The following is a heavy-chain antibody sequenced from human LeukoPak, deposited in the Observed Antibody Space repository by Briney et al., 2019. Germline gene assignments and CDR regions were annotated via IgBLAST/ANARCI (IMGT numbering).Heavy chain of an antibody. CDR3: ARISEAYYMDV. J-gene: IGHJ6*03. CDR1: GDSMSSSSYY. CDR2: IYYSGST. V-gene: IGHV4-39*01. Sequence: PSETLSLTCSVSGDSMSSSSYYWGWIRQPPGKGLEWIGSIYYSGSTYFNPSLTSRVTMSVDASKNQFSLKVNSVTAADTAVYYCARISEAYYMDVWGIGTTVTVSS.